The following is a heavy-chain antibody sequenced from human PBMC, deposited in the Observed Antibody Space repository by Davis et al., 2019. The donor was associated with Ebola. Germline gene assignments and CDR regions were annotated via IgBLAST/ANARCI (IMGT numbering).Heavy chain of an antibody. J-gene: IGHJ4*02. Sequence: ASVKVSCKASGYTFTSYAMHWVRQAPGQRLEWMGWINAGNGNTKYSQKFQGRVTITRDTSASTAYMELSSLRSEDTAVYYCARDWLGYCSGGSCYYQGSGDYWGQGTLVTVSS. CDR3: ARDWLGYCSGGSCYYQGSGDY. D-gene: IGHD2-15*01. V-gene: IGHV1-3*01. CDR2: INAGNGNT. CDR1: GYTFTSYA.